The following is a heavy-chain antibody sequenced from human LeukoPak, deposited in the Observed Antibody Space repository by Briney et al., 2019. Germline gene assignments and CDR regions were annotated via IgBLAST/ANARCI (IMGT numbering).Heavy chain of an antibody. D-gene: IGHD2-8*01. CDR1: GFTFSSYA. Sequence: PGGSLRLSCAASGFTFSSYAVSWVGQAPGKGLEGVSSISGSGGSTYSADSVKGRFTISRDNSKNTLYLQMNSLRAEDTALYYCAKDRSCTNDICHGDFDYWGQGTLVTVSS. J-gene: IGHJ4*02. CDR2: ISGSGGST. V-gene: IGHV3-23*01. CDR3: AKDRSCTNDICHGDFDY.